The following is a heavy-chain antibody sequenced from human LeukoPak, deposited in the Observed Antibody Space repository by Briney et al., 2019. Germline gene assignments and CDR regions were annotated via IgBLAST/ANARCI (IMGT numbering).Heavy chain of an antibody. CDR1: GFTFGDYA. Sequence: GGSLRLSCTASGFTFGDYAMSWVRQAPGKGLEWVGFIRSKAYGGTTEYAASVKGRFTISRDDSKSIAYLQMNSLKTEDTAVYYRTRAGMEEYYYGSGSYYPWGQGTLVTVSS. V-gene: IGHV3-49*04. CDR2: IRSKAYGGTT. D-gene: IGHD3-10*01. CDR3: TRAGMEEYYYGSGSYYP. J-gene: IGHJ5*02.